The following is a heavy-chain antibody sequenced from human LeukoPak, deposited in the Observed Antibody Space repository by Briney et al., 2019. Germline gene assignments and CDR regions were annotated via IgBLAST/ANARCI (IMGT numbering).Heavy chain of an antibody. D-gene: IGHD2/OR15-2a*01. CDR3: AKSVVRGLRLHDAFDI. CDR1: GFTFSSYA. Sequence: GGSLRLSCAASGFTFSSYAMSWVRQAPGKGLEWVSAISGSGGSTYYADSVKGRFTISRDNSKNTLYLQMNSLRAEDTAVYYCAKSVVRGLRLHDAFDIWGQGTMVTVSS. V-gene: IGHV3-23*01. J-gene: IGHJ3*02. CDR2: ISGSGGST.